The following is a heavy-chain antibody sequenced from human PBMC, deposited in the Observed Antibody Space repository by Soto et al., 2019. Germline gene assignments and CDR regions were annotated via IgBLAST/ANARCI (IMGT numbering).Heavy chain of an antibody. CDR2: ISYDGSNK. Sequence: QVQLVESGGGVVQPGRSLRLSCAASGFTFSSYAMHWVRQAPGKGLEWVAVISYDGSNKYYADSVKGRFTISRDNSKNTLYLQMNSLRAEDTAVYYCARPRQLIYYYYGMDVWGQGTTVTVSS. CDR3: ARPRQLIYYYYGMDV. D-gene: IGHD2-2*01. J-gene: IGHJ6*02. CDR1: GFTFSSYA. V-gene: IGHV3-30-3*01.